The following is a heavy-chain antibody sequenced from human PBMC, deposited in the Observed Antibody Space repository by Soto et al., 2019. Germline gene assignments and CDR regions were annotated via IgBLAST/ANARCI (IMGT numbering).Heavy chain of an antibody. J-gene: IGHJ4*02. CDR1: GGSISRGDYY. D-gene: IGHD5-18*01. CDR2: IYYSGST. CDR3: AREVRPVEYLIQLHSPGASDFDY. V-gene: IGHV4-30-4*01. Sequence: SETLSLTCTVSGGSISRGDYYWSWIRQPPGKGLEWIGYIYYSGSTYYNPSLKSRVTISVDTSKNQFSLKLSSVTAADTAVYYCAREVRPVEYLIQLHSPGASDFDYWGQGTLVTVSS.